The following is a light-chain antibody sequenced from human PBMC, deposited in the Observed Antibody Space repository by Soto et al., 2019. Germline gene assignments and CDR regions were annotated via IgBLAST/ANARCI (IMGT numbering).Light chain of an antibody. J-gene: IGLJ2*01. CDR2: EVR. CDR1: SSDVGSYNR. Sequence: QSALTQPPSVSGSPGQSVTISCTGTSSDVGSYNRVSWYQQPPGTAPKLMIYEVRNRPSGVPDRFSGSKSGNTASLTISGLHAEDEADYYCSSSTSSSTLVFGGGTKLTVL. CDR3: SSSTSSSTLV. V-gene: IGLV2-18*02.